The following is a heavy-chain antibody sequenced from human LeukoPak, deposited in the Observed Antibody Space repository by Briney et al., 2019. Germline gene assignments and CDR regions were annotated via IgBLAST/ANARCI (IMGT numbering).Heavy chain of an antibody. CDR3: APHGLVH. J-gene: IGHJ4*02. Sequence: GGSLRLSCTTSGFTFDDYAMRWVRQAPGKGLEWVSLISGDGGSTYYADSVKGRFTISRDNSKNSLYLQMNSLRTEDTALYYCAPHGLVHWGQGTLVTVSS. CDR2: ISGDGGST. CDR1: GFTFDDYA. V-gene: IGHV3-43*02. D-gene: IGHD6-19*01.